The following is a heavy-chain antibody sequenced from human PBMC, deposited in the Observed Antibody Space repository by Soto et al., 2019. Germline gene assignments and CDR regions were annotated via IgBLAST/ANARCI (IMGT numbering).Heavy chain of an antibody. V-gene: IGHV4-39*01. D-gene: IGHD1-26*01. Sequence: SETLSLTCTVAGGSISSSSCYWGWIRQPPGKGLEWIGSIYYSGSTYYNPSLKSRVTISVDTSKNQFSLHLNSVTPGDTAVYYCVRLIGNSWLDFWGQGTLVTVSS. CDR1: GGSISSSSCY. CDR2: IYYSGST. CDR3: VRLIGNSWLDF. J-gene: IGHJ5*01.